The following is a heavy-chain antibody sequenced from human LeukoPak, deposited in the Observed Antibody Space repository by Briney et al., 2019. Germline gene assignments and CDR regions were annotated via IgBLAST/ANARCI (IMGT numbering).Heavy chain of an antibody. CDR2: IIPIFGTA. J-gene: IGHJ4*02. CDR3: ARPPQRYSSSWYPLGY. Sequence: ASVKVSCKASGGTFSSYAIIWVRQAPGQGLEWMGGIIPIFGTANYAQKFQGRVTITTDESTSTAYMELSSLRSEDTAVYYCARPPQRYSSSWYPLGYWGQGTLVTVSS. V-gene: IGHV1-69*05. CDR1: GGTFSSYA. D-gene: IGHD6-13*01.